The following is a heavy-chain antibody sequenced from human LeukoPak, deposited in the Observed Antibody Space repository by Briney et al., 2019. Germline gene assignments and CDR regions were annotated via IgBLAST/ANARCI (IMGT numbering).Heavy chain of an antibody. J-gene: IGHJ4*02. D-gene: IGHD5-24*01. V-gene: IGHV1-2*02. CDR1: GYTFTGYY. Sequence: GASVKVSCKTSGYTFTGYYMHWVRQAPGQGLEWMGWINPKNGGTSYAQKFQGRVTMTRDTSISTAFMDLSALRSDDTAVYYCARGLNGYNKDFDYWGQGTLVTVSS. CDR3: ARGLNGYNKDFDY. CDR2: INPKNGGT.